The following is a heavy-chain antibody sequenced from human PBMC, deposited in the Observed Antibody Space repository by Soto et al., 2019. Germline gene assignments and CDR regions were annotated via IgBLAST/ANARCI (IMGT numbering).Heavy chain of an antibody. CDR1: GGSISNYY. Sequence: SETLSLTCTVSGGSISNYYWSWIRQPPGRGLEWIGHIFYSGSTNYNPALKSRVTISVDTSKNQFSLKLSSVTAADTAVYYCARARGARYFDYWGQGTLVTSPQ. V-gene: IGHV4-59*08. D-gene: IGHD2-15*01. J-gene: IGHJ4*02. CDR2: IFYSGST. CDR3: ARARGARYFDY.